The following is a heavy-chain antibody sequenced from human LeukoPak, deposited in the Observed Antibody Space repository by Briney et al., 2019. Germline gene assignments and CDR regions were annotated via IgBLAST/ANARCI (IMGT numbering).Heavy chain of an antibody. D-gene: IGHD4-17*01. Sequence: SKTLSLTCAVSDDSFSSHYWTWIRQPPGKGLEWIGYISYIGSTNYNPSLKSRVTTSIDTSKNQFSLKLTSVTAADTAVYYCARDLVTVTKGFDIWGQGTMVSVSS. CDR1: DDSFSSHY. CDR3: ARDLVTVTKGFDI. CDR2: ISYIGST. V-gene: IGHV4-59*11. J-gene: IGHJ3*02.